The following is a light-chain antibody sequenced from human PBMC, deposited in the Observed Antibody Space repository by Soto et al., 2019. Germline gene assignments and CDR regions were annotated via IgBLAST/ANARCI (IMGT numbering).Light chain of an antibody. CDR1: SSNIGSNY. J-gene: IGLJ2*01. CDR3: AAWDDTLNGLV. CDR2: RAS. V-gene: IGLV1-47*01. Sequence: QSVLTQPPSASGTPGQRVTISCSGSSSNIGSNYVYWYQQVPGTAPRLLIYRASQRPSGVPDRFSGSKSGTSASLAISGLRSEDEADYYCAAWDDTLNGLVFGGGTKLTVL.